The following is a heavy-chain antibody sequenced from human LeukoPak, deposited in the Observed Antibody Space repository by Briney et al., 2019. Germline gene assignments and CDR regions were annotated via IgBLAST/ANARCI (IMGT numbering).Heavy chain of an antibody. CDR3: ARDTGIDAFDI. V-gene: IGHV3-53*01. CDR1: GFTVSSNY. D-gene: IGHD7-27*01. CDR2: IYSGGRT. Sequence: GGSLRLSCAASGFTVSSNYMSWVRQAPGKGLEWVSVIYSGGRTNYADSVKGRFTISRDNSKNTLYLQMNSLRTEDTAVYYCARDTGIDAFDIWGQGTMVTVSS. J-gene: IGHJ3*02.